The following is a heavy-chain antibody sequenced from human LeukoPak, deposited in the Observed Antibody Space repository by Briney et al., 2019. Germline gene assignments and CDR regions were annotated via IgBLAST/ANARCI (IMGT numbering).Heavy chain of an antibody. J-gene: IGHJ4*02. CDR1: GGSISSSSYY. CDR3: ATLAAAPPYYFDY. Sequence: SETLSLTCTVSGGSISSSSYYWGWIRQPPGKGLEWIGSIYYGGSTYYNPPLKSRVTISVDTSKNQFSLKLSSVTAADTAVYYCATLAAAPPYYFDYWGQGTLVTVSS. D-gene: IGHD6-13*01. CDR2: IYYGGST. V-gene: IGHV4-39*07.